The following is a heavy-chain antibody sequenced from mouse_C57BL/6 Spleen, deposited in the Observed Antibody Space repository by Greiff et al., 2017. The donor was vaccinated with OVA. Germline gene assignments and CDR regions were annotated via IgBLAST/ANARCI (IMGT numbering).Heavy chain of an antibody. J-gene: IGHJ2*01. CDR2: IRSKSNNYAT. CDR1: GFSFNTYA. V-gene: IGHV10-1*01. CDR3: VRGEDYFDY. Sequence: EVQRVESGGGLVQPKGSLKLSCAASGFSFNTYAMNWVRQAPGKGLEWVARIRSKSNNYATYYADSVKDRFTISRDDSESMLYLQMNNLKTEDTAMYYCVRGEDYFDYWGQGTTLTVSS.